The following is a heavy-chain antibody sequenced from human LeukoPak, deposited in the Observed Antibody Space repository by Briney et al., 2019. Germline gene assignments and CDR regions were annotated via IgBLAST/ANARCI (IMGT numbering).Heavy chain of an antibody. Sequence: SETLSLTCTVSGGSISSYYWSWIRQPPGKGLEWIGYIYYSGSTNYNPSLKSRVTISVDTSKNQFSLNLTSVTAADTAVYYCAREGKLTGYFGGLGFNYWGPGTLVTVSS. V-gene: IGHV4-59*01. CDR1: GGSISSYY. CDR3: AREGKLTGYFGGLGFNY. CDR2: IYYSGST. J-gene: IGHJ4*02. D-gene: IGHD6-19*01.